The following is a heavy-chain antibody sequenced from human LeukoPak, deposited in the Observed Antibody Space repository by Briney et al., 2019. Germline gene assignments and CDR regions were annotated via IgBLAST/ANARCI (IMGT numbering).Heavy chain of an antibody. CDR1: GFTFSSYG. CDR2: IRYDGSNK. V-gene: IGHV3-30*02. D-gene: IGHD6-19*01. Sequence: GGSLRLSCAASGFTFSSYGMHWVRQAPGKGLEWVAFIRYDGSNKYYADPVKGRFTISRDNSKNTLYLQMNSLRAEDTAVYYCAKTQWLVKGVGAFDIWGQGTMVTVSS. CDR3: AKTQWLVKGVGAFDI. J-gene: IGHJ3*02.